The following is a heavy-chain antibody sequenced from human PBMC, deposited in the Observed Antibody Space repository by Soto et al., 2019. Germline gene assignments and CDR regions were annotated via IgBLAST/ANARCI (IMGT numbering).Heavy chain of an antibody. Sequence: PSVTLSLTCTASGGTVSSGSYYWSWMRQPPGQGLEWIGCIYYGGSTTYNPSLKSRVTISVDTYKNQFSQKLSSVTATDTAAYYCARAPGDIAARVHPYYYYGLDVCGQGPTVTVSS. CDR1: GGTVSSGSYY. CDR3: ARAPGDIAARVHPYYYYGLDV. CDR2: IYYGGST. V-gene: IGHV4-61*01. J-gene: IGHJ6*02. D-gene: IGHD6-6*01.